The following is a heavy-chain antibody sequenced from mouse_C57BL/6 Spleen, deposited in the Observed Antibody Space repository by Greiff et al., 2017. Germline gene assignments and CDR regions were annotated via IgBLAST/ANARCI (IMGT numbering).Heavy chain of an antibody. D-gene: IGHD1-1*01. J-gene: IGHJ4*01. CDR3: ARDGYYGSSHYAMDD. CDR1: GYTFTSYW. CDR2: IHPNSGST. Sequence: QVQLQQPGAELVKPGASVKLSCKASGYTFTSYWMHWVKQRPGQGLEWIGMIHPNSGSTNYNAKFKSKATLTVDKSSSTAYMQLSSLTSEDSAVYYCARDGYYGSSHYAMDDWGQGTSVTVSS. V-gene: IGHV1-64*01.